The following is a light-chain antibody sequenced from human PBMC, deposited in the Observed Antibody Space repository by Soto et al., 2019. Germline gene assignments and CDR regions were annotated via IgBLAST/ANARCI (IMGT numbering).Light chain of an antibody. V-gene: IGKV1-27*01. CDR2: AAS. CDR3: KKYNSAPLT. CDR1: QGIGIY. Sequence: DIQMTQSPSSLSASLGDRVTITCRASQGIGIYLAWFQQRPGKVPKLLIYAASTLQSGVPSRFSGSGSGTEFTLTISSLQPEDVDTYYCKKYNSAPLTFGGGTRVEIK. J-gene: IGKJ4*01.